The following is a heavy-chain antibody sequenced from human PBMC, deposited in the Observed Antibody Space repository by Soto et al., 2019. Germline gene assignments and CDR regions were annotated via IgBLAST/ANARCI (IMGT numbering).Heavy chain of an antibody. CDR1: GGSISSYY. V-gene: IGHV4-59*01. CDR3: ARGGGSSSLDAFDI. J-gene: IGHJ3*02. Sequence: QVQLQESGPGLVKPSETLSLTCTVSGGSISSYYWSWIRQPPGKGLEWIGYIYYSGSTNYNPSLKRRGTISGDTSNNQFSMRLSSVTAADTAVYYCARGGGSSSLDAFDIWGQGTMVTVSS. D-gene: IGHD6-6*01. CDR2: IYYSGST.